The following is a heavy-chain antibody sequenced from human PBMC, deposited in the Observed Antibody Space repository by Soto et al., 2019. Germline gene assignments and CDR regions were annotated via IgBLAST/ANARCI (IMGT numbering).Heavy chain of an antibody. CDR1: GGTFSSYA. CDR2: IIPIFGTA. J-gene: IGHJ4*02. V-gene: IGHV1-69*13. Sequence: ASVKVSCRTSGGTFSSYAISWVRQAPGQGLEWMGGIIPIFGTANYAQKFQGRVTLTADESTSTAYMELSSLRSEDTAVYYCASDYYDTRGYYYNYWGQGNLVTVSS. D-gene: IGHD3-22*01. CDR3: ASDYYDTRGYYYNY.